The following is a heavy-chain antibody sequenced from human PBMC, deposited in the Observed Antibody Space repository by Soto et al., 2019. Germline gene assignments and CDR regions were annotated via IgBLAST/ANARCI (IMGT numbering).Heavy chain of an antibody. J-gene: IGHJ5*01. V-gene: IGHV6-1*01. Sequence: QIHLQQSGPGLVKPSQTLTLTCAISGDSVSTNSATWDWIRQSASRGLEWLGRTYYRSNWYTDYAVSVKGRITISPDTSNNQLSLQLNSVTPDDTAVYYCARPIGNSWLDSWGHRTPVTVSS. CDR2: TYYRSNWYT. CDR1: GDSVSTNSAT. D-gene: IGHD4-4*01. CDR3: ARPIGNSWLDS.